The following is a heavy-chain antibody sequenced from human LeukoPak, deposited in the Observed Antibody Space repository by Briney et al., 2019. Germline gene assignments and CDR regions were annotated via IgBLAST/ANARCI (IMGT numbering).Heavy chain of an antibody. CDR3: ARESQVYDSSGYYSYYFDY. J-gene: IGHJ4*02. Sequence: GRSLRLSCAASGFTFSSFGMNWVRQAPGKGLEWVASIWYDGSNKYYADSVKGRFTISRDNAKNSLYLQMNSLRAEDTAVYYCARESQVYDSSGYYSYYFDYWGQGTLVTVSS. CDR1: GFTFSSFG. V-gene: IGHV3-33*01. D-gene: IGHD3-22*01. CDR2: IWYDGSNK.